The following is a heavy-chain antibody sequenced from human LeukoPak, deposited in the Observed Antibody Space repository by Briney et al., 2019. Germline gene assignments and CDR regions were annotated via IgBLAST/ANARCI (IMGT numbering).Heavy chain of an antibody. V-gene: IGHV3-53*01. CDR1: GFTVSSDY. D-gene: IGHD3-22*01. J-gene: IGHJ4*02. CDR3: ARAAYDSNGYTANHDY. CDR2: IYSDGST. Sequence: GGSLRLSCAASGFTVSSDYMSWVRQAPEKGLEWVSVIYSDGSTYYADSVKGRLTISRDNSKNTLYLQMNNLRAEDTAVYYCARAAYDSNGYTANHDYWGQGTLVTVSS.